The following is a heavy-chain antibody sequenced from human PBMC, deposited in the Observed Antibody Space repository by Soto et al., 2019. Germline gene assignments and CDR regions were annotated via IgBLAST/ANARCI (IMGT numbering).Heavy chain of an antibody. CDR1: GFTFHDYT. D-gene: IGHD3-10*01. CDR3: AKSSGSYYNHLDY. V-gene: IGHV3-9*01. CDR2: ISWDSDDI. Sequence: EVQLVESGGGLVQPGRSLRLSCAASGFTFHDYTMHWVRQAPGKGLEWVSGISWDSDDISYADSVKGRFTISRDNAKNSLYLQMNVLRAEDTALYFCAKSSGSYYNHLDYWGQGTLVIVSS. J-gene: IGHJ4*02.